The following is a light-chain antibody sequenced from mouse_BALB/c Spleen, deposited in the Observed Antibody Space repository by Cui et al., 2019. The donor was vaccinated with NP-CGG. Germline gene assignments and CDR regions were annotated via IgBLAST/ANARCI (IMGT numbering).Light chain of an antibody. CDR2: GTN. CDR3: ALWYSNHWV. CDR1: TGAVTTSNY. V-gene: IGLV1*01. Sequence: QAVVTQVSALTTSPGETVTLTCRSSTGAVTTSNYANWVQEKPDHLFTGLIGGTNNRAPGVPARLSGSLIGDKAALTITGAQTEDEAIYFCALWYSNHWVFGGGTKLTVL. J-gene: IGLJ1*01.